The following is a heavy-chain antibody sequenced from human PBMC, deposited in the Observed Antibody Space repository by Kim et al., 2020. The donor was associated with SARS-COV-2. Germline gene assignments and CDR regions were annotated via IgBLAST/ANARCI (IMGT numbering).Heavy chain of an antibody. Sequence: SVKVSCKASGGTFSSYAISWVRQAPGQGLEWMGGIIPIFGTANYAQKFQGRVTITADESTSTAYMELSSLRSEDTAVYYCAFRGGRYYGSGSYSSGSYDYWGQGTLVTVSS. CDR2: IIPIFGTA. CDR3: AFRGGRYYGSGSYSSGSYDY. D-gene: IGHD3-10*01. V-gene: IGHV1-69*13. J-gene: IGHJ4*02. CDR1: GGTFSSYA.